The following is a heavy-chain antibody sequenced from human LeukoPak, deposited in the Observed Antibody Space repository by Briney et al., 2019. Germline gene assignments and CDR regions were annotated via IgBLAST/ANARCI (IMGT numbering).Heavy chain of an antibody. CDR2: ISGSGDNT. CDR1: GFTLSNYE. Sequence: GGSLRLSCAVSGFTLSNYEMNWVRQAPGKGLEWVSAISGSGDNTYYAHSVKGRFTISRDNSKNTLYLQMNSLRAEDTAVYYCAKAPPGKFDPWGQGTLVTVSS. J-gene: IGHJ5*02. CDR3: AKAPPGKFDP. D-gene: IGHD3-10*01. V-gene: IGHV3-23*01.